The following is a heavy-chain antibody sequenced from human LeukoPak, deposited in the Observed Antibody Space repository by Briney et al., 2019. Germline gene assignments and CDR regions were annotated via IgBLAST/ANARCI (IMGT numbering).Heavy chain of an antibody. Sequence: PSETLSLTCTVSGGSISSYYWSWIRQPPGKGLEWIGYIYYSGSTNYNPSLKSRVTISVDTSKNQFSLKLSSVTAADTAVYYCARGRGYSGYDWLFSQEPYCSGGSCYFADYYYYYMGVWGKGTTVTISS. CDR2: IYYSGST. V-gene: IGHV4-59*01. CDR3: ARGRGYSGYDWLFSQEPYCSGGSCYFADYYYYYMGV. D-gene: IGHD2-15*01. J-gene: IGHJ6*03. CDR1: GGSISSYY.